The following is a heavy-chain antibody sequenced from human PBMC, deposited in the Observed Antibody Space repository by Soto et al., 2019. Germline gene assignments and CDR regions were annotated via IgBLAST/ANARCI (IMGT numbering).Heavy chain of an antibody. CDR3: ARDGVAAGNINFDY. J-gene: IGHJ4*01. CDR1: GYMFTKSA. D-gene: IGHD6-19*01. Sequence: ASVKVSCKASGYMFTKSAMHWVRQAPGQRLEWMGWISGDSGNTKYSPKLQDRVTITRDTSASTAYMELSGLGSEDTALYYCARDGVAAGNINFDYWGQGTLVTVSS. CDR2: ISGDSGNT. V-gene: IGHV1-3*01.